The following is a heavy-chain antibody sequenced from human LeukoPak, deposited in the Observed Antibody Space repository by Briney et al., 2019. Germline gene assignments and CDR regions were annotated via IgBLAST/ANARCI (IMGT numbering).Heavy chain of an antibody. V-gene: IGHV3-11*05. D-gene: IGHD6-13*01. CDR3: ARDLYSSSSFDY. Sequence: GGSLRLSRAASGFTFSTYWMSWVRQAPGKGLECVSDISPSSSYTKYADSVKGRFTISRDNAKNSLYLQMSSLRAEDTAVYYCARDLYSSSSFDYWGQGTLVTVSS. CDR2: ISPSSSYT. J-gene: IGHJ4*02. CDR1: GFTFSTYW.